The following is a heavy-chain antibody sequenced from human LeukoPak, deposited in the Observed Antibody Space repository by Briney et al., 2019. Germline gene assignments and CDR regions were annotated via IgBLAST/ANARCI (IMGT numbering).Heavy chain of an antibody. Sequence: SGGSLRLSCAASGFTFSSYGMHWVRQAPGKGLEWVAFIRYDGNNKYYADSVKGRFTISRDNSKNTLYLQMNSLRAEDTAVYYCAKGPITIFGVVHFDYWGQGTLVTDSS. CDR2: IRYDGNNK. J-gene: IGHJ4*02. CDR1: GFTFSSYG. V-gene: IGHV3-30*02. D-gene: IGHD3-3*01. CDR3: AKGPITIFGVVHFDY.